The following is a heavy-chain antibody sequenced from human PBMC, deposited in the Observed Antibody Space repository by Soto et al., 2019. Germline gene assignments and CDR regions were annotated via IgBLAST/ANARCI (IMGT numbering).Heavy chain of an antibody. CDR1: GFTFSSYA. Sequence: GGSLRLSYAASGFTFSSYAMHWVRQAPGKGLEWVAVISYDGSNKYYADSVKGRFTISRDNSKNTLYLQMNSLRAEDTAVYYCARDTRGQWLVFVHWGNNWFDPWGQGTLVTVSS. CDR2: ISYDGSNK. V-gene: IGHV3-30-3*01. J-gene: IGHJ5*02. D-gene: IGHD6-19*01. CDR3: ARDTRGQWLVFVHWGNNWFDP.